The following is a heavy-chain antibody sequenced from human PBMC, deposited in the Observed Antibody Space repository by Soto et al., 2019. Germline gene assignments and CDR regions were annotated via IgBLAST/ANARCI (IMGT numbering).Heavy chain of an antibody. V-gene: IGHV1-18*01. J-gene: IGHJ4*02. CDR1: GYTFTSYG. D-gene: IGHD3-22*01. CDR3: ARSHYYDSSGYYFGVAY. CDR2: ISAYNGNT. Sequence: QVQLVQSGAEVKKPGASVKVSCKASGYTFTSYGISWVRQAPGQGLEWMGWISAYNGNTNYAQKLQGRVTMTTDTSTSTAYMELRSLRSDDTAVYYCARSHYYDSSGYYFGVAYWGQGTLVTVSS.